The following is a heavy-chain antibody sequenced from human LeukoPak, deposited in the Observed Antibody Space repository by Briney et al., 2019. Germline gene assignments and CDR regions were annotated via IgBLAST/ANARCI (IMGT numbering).Heavy chain of an antibody. Sequence: SGGSLRLSCAASGFTFSSYSMNWVRQAPGKGLEWVSSISSSSSYIYYADSVKGRFTISRDNAKNSPYLQMNSLRAEDTAVYYCARDGDYDILTGYYKRGYFDYWGQGTLVTVSS. V-gene: IGHV3-21*01. CDR2: ISSSSSYI. CDR3: ARDGDYDILTGYYKRGYFDY. J-gene: IGHJ4*02. D-gene: IGHD3-9*01. CDR1: GFTFSSYS.